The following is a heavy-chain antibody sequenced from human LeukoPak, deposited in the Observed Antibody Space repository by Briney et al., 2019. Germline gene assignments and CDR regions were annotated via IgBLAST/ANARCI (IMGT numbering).Heavy chain of an antibody. Sequence: GGSLRLSCTTSGFIFSNYGMHWVRQAPGKGLEWVAFIRHDGSNKYYADSVKGRCTISRDNSKNTLFLQMNSLRGEDTAMYYCARVQGGGFRTADSWGQGTLVTVSS. V-gene: IGHV3-30*02. D-gene: IGHD1-14*01. CDR1: GFIFSNYG. CDR3: ARVQGGGFRTADS. J-gene: IGHJ5*02. CDR2: IRHDGSNK.